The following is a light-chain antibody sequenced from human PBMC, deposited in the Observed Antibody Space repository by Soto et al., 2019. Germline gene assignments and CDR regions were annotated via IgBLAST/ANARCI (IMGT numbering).Light chain of an antibody. J-gene: IGKJ5*01. CDR1: QSVYSKY. CDR2: GSS. Sequence: EIVLTQSPGTLSLSPGESATLSCRASQSVYSKYLACYQKKPGQAPRLLIYGSSSRTSGIPHRFSGSGSGTDFTLTISRREPEDFAVYSCQHHGGSPITFGQGTRLEIK. CDR3: QHHGGSPIT. V-gene: IGKV3-20*01.